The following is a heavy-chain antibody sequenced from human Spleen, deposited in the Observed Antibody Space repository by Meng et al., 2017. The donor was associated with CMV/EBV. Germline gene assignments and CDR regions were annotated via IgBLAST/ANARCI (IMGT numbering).Heavy chain of an antibody. V-gene: IGHV3-9*01. D-gene: IGHD2-2*01. Sequence: SLKISCAASGFTFDDYAMHWVRQVPGKGLEWVSSISWNSGSIGYADSVKGRFTISRDNAKNSLYLQMNSLRAEDTAVYYCAKGGWAVVVPAAIAFDYWGQGTLVTVSS. CDR2: ISWNSGSI. CDR3: AKGGWAVVVPAAIAFDY. CDR1: GFTFDDYA. J-gene: IGHJ4*02.